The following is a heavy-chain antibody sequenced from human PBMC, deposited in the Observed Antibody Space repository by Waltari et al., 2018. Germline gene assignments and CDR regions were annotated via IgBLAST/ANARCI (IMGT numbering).Heavy chain of an antibody. CDR1: GDSVTTGRHF. D-gene: IGHD2-2*01. Sequence: QVQLLESGPGLLQPSQTLSLTCNVSGDSVTTGRHFWSWIRQPAGKGLEWIGRIYGHGNTKTSPSRRSRLEISLDTSRNTFSLSLSAVTVADTAIYFCVRGEVSGYHFDSWGQGTLVTVSS. J-gene: IGHJ4*02. CDR3: VRGEVSGYHFDS. CDR2: IYGHGNT. V-gene: IGHV4-61*02.